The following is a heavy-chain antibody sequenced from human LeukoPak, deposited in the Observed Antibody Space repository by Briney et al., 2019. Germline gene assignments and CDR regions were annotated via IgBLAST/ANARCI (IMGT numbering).Heavy chain of an antibody. D-gene: IGHD3-22*01. V-gene: IGHV4-39*07. CDR1: GGSISSTSYH. J-gene: IGHJ4*02. Sequence: PSETLSLTCTVSGGSISSTSYHWAWIRQPPGKGPEWIATVYCTGSAYYNPSLKSRVTISVDTSKNQFSLKLSSVTAADTAVYYGARGPTAVIYYDSSGYNKTSSFDYWGQGTLVTVSS. CDR2: VYCTGSA. CDR3: ARGPTAVIYYDSSGYNKTSSFDY.